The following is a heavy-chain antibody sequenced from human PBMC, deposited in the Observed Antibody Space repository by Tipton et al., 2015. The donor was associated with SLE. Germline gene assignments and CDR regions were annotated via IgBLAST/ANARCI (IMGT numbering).Heavy chain of an antibody. V-gene: IGHV3-30*18. CDR2: IWSDGSNT. J-gene: IGHJ5*02. CDR3: VKSVVVATNWFDP. D-gene: IGHD2-21*01. CDR1: GFTFGDYA. Sequence: SLRLSCTASGFTFGDYAMSWFRQAPGKGLEWVAVIWSDGSNTHYADSVKGRFTISRDNSKGTLYLQMNSLRAEDTAVYYCVKSVVVATNWFDPWGRGTLVTVSS.